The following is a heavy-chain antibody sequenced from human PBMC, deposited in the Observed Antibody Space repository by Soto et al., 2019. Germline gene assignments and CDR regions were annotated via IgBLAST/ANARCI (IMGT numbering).Heavy chain of an antibody. CDR1: GFTFSNYA. D-gene: IGHD1-1*01. Sequence: EVQLLESGGGLVQPGGSLRLSCAASGFTFSNYAMSWVRQAPGKGLEWVSAISSSGDSPYYADSVKGRFTVSRDNSKNTLFLQMNSLRVEDTAIYYCARNTIPRPNYWGQGTLGTVSS. V-gene: IGHV3-23*01. CDR3: ARNTIPRPNY. J-gene: IGHJ4*02. CDR2: ISSSGDSP.